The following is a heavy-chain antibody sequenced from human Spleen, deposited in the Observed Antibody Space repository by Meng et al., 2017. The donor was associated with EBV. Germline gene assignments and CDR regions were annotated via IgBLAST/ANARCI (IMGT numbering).Heavy chain of an antibody. CDR1: GCTFSSYW. V-gene: IGHV3-74*03. J-gene: IGHJ4*02. D-gene: IGHD1-14*01. CDR3: SRDLAGSDDY. Sequence: EVQVVGSGGPWVQPGGDLRLSWSTSGCTFSSYWMHWVRQAPGKGLEWVSRTNENGATTTYADSVKGRFAISRDNAKNTLFLQMNSLRAEDTAVYYCSRDLAGSDDYWGQGTLVTVSS. CDR2: TNENGATT.